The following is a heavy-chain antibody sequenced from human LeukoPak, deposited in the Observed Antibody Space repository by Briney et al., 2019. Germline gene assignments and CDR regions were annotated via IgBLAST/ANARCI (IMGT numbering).Heavy chain of an antibody. Sequence: GGSLRLSCAASGFTFSGSAMHWVRQASGKGLEWVGRIRSKANSYATAYAASVKGRFTISRDDSKNTAYLQMNSLKTEDTTVYYCTRPGTYYDILTGYYLDRDYHYMDVWGKGTTVTVSS. V-gene: IGHV3-73*01. D-gene: IGHD3-9*01. CDR2: IRSKANSYAT. J-gene: IGHJ6*03. CDR3: TRPGTYYDILTGYYLDRDYHYMDV. CDR1: GFTFSGSA.